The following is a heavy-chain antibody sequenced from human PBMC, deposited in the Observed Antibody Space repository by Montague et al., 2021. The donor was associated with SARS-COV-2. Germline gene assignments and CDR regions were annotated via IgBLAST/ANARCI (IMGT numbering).Heavy chain of an antibody. CDR1: GTSISSSHW. CDR3: ARGGGYYNYGLDV. CDR2: IYHTGST. Sequence: SETRSLTCAVSGTSISSSHWWSWIRQPPGKGLEWMGEIYHTGSTNYNPSLKSRVTISVDKSKNQFSLKLSSVTAADTAVYYCARGGGYYNYGLDVWGPGTTVTVSS. V-gene: IGHV4-4*02. J-gene: IGHJ6*02. D-gene: IGHD3-22*01.